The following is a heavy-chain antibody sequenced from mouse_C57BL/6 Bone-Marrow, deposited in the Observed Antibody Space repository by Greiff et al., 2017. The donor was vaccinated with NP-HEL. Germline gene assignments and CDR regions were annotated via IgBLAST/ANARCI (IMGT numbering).Heavy chain of an antibody. CDR2: INPGSGGT. CDR3: AIQGYDYDGGTLYYFDY. J-gene: IGHJ2*01. V-gene: IGHV1-54*01. CDR1: VYAFTNYL. Sequence: QVQLKQSGAELVRPGTSVKVSCKASVYAFTNYLIEWVKQRPGQGLEWIGVINPGSGGTNYNEKFKGKATLTADKSSSTAYMQLSSLTSEDSAVYFCAIQGYDYDGGTLYYFDYWGQGTTLTVSS. D-gene: IGHD2-4*01.